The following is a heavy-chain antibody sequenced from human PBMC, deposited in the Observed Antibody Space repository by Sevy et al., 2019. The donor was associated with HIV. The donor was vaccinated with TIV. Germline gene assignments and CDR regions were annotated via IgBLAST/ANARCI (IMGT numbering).Heavy chain of an antibody. J-gene: IGHJ6*02. D-gene: IGHD2-21*02. CDR2: IIPIFGTA. CDR3: ASHDHIVVVTASRPDYYYYGMDV. V-gene: IGHV1-69*13. CDR1: GGTFSSYA. Sequence: ASVKVSCKASGGTFSSYAISWVRQAPGQGLEWMGGIIPIFGTANYAQKFQGRVTITADESTSTAYMEMSSLRSEETAVYYCASHDHIVVVTASRPDYYYYGMDVWGQGTTVTVSS.